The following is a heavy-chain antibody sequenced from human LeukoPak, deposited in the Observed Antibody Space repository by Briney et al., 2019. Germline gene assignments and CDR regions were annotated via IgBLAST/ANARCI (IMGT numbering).Heavy chain of an antibody. Sequence: GGSLRLSCAASGFGFSNYGMHWVRQAPGKWLEWVAHIWYDGSNKYYADSLKGRFTISRDNSKNTLFLQMNSLRTEDTAVYYCSRGEWELSDYWGQGTLVTVSS. CDR1: GFGFSNYG. D-gene: IGHD1-26*01. V-gene: IGHV3-30*02. CDR3: SRGEWELSDY. J-gene: IGHJ4*02. CDR2: IWYDGSNK.